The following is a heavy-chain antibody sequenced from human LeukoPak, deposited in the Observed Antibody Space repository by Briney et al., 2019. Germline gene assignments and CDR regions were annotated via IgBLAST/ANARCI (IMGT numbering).Heavy chain of an antibody. CDR3: AKGPWYYYDSSGYLGY. CDR2: ISWNSGSI. J-gene: IGHJ4*02. Sequence: PGGSLRLSCAASGFTFDDYAMHWVRHAPGKGLEWVSGISWNSGSIGYADSVKSRFTISRDNAKNSLYLQMNSLRAEDTALYYCAKGPWYYYDSSGYLGYWGQGTLVTVSS. V-gene: IGHV3-9*01. CDR1: GFTFDDYA. D-gene: IGHD3-22*01.